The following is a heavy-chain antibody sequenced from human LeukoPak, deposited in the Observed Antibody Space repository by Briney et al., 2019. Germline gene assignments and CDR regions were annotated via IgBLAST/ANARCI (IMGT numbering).Heavy chain of an antibody. CDR2: IIPIFGTA. CDR1: GGTFSSYA. CDR3: ARDHPTGYSSSY. Sequence: GASVKVSFKASGGTFSSYAISWVRQAPGQGLEWMGGIIPIFGTANYAQKFQGRVTITADESTSTAYMELSSLRSEDTAVYYCARDHPTGYSSSYWGQGTLVTVSS. V-gene: IGHV1-69*13. D-gene: IGHD6-13*01. J-gene: IGHJ4*02.